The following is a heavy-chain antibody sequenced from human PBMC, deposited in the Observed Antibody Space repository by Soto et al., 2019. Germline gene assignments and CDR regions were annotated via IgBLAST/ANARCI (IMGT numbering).Heavy chain of an antibody. CDR2: ISHTGTT. CDR1: GLPTSSPYS. J-gene: IGHJ6*02. Sequence: SETLSLTCLVSGLPTSSPYSWGWIRQPPGKGLEWIGSISHTGTTSYSPSLTSRVSISVDTSKNQVSLKLTSVTAADTAVYFCARVTMVIRDSDHFGVDVWGHGTTVTVSS. V-gene: IGHV4-38-2*02. D-gene: IGHD4-17*01. CDR3: ARVTMVIRDSDHFGVDV.